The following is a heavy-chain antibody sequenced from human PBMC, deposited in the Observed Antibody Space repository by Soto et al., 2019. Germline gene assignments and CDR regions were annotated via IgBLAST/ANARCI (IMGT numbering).Heavy chain of an antibody. CDR2: IYHSGST. D-gene: IGHD3-10*01. J-gene: IGHJ6*02. CDR3: PKAILWFGGRTFGVIDI. V-gene: IGHV4-30-2*01. CDR1: GGSISSGGYS. Sequence: QLQLQESGSGLVKPSQTLSLTCAVSGGSISSGGYSLSWIGQPPEKGLKWIGYIYHSGSTYYNPSLKSRVSVSVDRSRNQFSLKLSSVTAADTAEYYRPKAILWFGGRTFGVIDIWSLGTTVNVSS.